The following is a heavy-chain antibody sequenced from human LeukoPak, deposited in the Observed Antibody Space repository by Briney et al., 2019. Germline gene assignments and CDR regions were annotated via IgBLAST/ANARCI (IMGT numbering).Heavy chain of an antibody. D-gene: IGHD1-26*01. Sequence: PSETLSLTCAVSCYSISSGYYWGWIRQPPGKGLEWIGSIYHSGSTYYNPSLKSRVTISVDTSKNQFSLKLSSVTAADTAVYYCARAVGATMAFDYWGQGTLVTVSS. CDR1: CYSISSGYY. CDR2: IYHSGST. CDR3: ARAVGATMAFDY. V-gene: IGHV4-38-2*01. J-gene: IGHJ4*02.